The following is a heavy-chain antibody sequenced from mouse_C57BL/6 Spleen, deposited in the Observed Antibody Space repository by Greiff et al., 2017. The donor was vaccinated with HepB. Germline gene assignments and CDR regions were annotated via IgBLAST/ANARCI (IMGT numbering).Heavy chain of an antibody. Sequence: VQLQESGAELVRPGASVTLSCNASGYTFTDYEMHWVKQTPVHGLEWIGAIDPETGGTAYNQKFKGKAILTADKSSSTAYMELRSLTSEDSAVYYCTRTENYYSNYDAMDYWGQGTSVTVSS. CDR1: GYTFTDYE. V-gene: IGHV1-15*01. CDR3: TRTENYYSNYDAMDY. D-gene: IGHD2-5*01. J-gene: IGHJ4*01. CDR2: IDPETGGT.